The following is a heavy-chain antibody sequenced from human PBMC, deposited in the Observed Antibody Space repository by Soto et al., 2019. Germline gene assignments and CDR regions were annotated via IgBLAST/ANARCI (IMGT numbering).Heavy chain of an antibody. V-gene: IGHV4-59*08. CDR2: VHYSGNT. J-gene: IGHJ6*03. CDR1: GGSISSDY. Sequence: PSETLSLTCTASGGSISSDYWSWIRQPPGEGLEWIGYVHYSGNTNYNPSLKSRVNISIDTSKNQFSLKLTSVTAADTAVYFCARTQGAGYMDVWGTGTTVTVSS. CDR3: ARTQGAGYMDV. D-gene: IGHD3-10*01.